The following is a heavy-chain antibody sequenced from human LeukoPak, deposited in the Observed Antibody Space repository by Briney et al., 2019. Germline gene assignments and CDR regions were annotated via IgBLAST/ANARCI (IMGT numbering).Heavy chain of an antibody. CDR3: ARGEGATTVTTVDC. J-gene: IGHJ4*02. CDR2: IYYSGST. Sequence: SQTLSLTCTVSGGSISSGGYYWSWIRQHPGKGLEWIGYIYYSGSTYYNPSLKSRVTISVDTSKNQFSLKLSSVTAADTAVYYCARGEGATTVTTVDCWGQGTLVTVSS. CDR1: GGSISSGGYY. D-gene: IGHD4-17*01. V-gene: IGHV4-31*03.